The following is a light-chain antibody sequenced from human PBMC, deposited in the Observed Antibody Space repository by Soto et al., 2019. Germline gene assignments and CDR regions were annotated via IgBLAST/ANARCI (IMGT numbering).Light chain of an antibody. CDR1: SSDVGGYNY. CDR3: CSYAGGYTYV. CDR2: DVN. V-gene: IGLV2-11*01. J-gene: IGLJ1*01. Sequence: QSALTQPRSVSGSPGQSVTIPCAGTSSDVGGYNYVSWYQHHPGKAPKFMIYDVNKRPSGVPDRFSGSKSGNTASLTISGLQAEEEADYYCCSYAGGYTYVFGTGTKVTVL.